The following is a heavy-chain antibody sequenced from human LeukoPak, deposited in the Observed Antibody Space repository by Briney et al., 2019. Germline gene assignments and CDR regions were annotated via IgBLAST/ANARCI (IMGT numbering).Heavy chain of an antibody. D-gene: IGHD1-26*01. CDR2: ISYDGSNK. J-gene: IGHJ3*02. CDR3: ARVGGSNAFDT. Sequence: GGSLRLSCAASGFTFSSYAMHWVRQAPGKGLEWVAVISYDGSNKYYADSVKGRFTISRDNSKNTLYLQMNSLRAEDTAVYYCARVGGSNAFDTWGQGTMVIVSS. V-gene: IGHV3-30-3*01. CDR1: GFTFSSYA.